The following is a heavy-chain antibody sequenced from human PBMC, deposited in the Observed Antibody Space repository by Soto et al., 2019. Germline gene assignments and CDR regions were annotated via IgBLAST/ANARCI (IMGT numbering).Heavy chain of an antibody. J-gene: IGHJ6*02. Sequence: GGSLRLSCAASGFTFSSYAMSWVRQAPGKGLEWVSAISGSGGGTYYADSVKGRFTISRDNSKNTLYLQMNSLRAEDTAVYYCSKAAEGYSRHYGMDVWGQGTTVTVSS. CDR1: GFTFSSYA. CDR2: ISGSGGGT. V-gene: IGHV3-23*01. D-gene: IGHD6-13*01. CDR3: SKAAEGYSRHYGMDV.